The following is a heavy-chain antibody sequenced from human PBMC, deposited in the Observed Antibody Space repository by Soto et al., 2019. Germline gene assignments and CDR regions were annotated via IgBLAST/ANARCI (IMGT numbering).Heavy chain of an antibody. CDR2: IYPGDSDT. Sequence: GESLKISCKGSGYSFTSYWIGWVRQMPGKVLEWVGNIYPGDSDTTHRPSFQGQVTISADKSISTAYLQWNSLKASDTAMYYCARQQYDILTGYPYCFDYWGQGTLVTVSS. V-gene: IGHV5-51*01. D-gene: IGHD3-9*01. CDR3: ARQQYDILTGYPYCFDY. CDR1: GYSFTSYW. J-gene: IGHJ4*02.